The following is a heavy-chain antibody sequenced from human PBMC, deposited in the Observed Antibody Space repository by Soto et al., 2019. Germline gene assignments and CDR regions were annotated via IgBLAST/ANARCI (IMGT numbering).Heavy chain of an antibody. Sequence: GGSMRLSCAASGFTFSSYWMHWVRQAPGKGLVWVSRINSDGSSTSYADSVKGRFTISRDNAKNTLYLQMNSLRAEDTAVYYCASSHDFWSGSPSSNYYGMDVWGQGTTVTVSS. V-gene: IGHV3-74*01. CDR1: GFTFSSYW. D-gene: IGHD3-3*01. CDR3: ASSHDFWSGSPSSNYYGMDV. J-gene: IGHJ6*02. CDR2: INSDGSST.